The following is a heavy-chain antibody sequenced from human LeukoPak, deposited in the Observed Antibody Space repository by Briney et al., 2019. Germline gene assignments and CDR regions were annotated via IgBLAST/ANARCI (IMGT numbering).Heavy chain of an antibody. CDR1: GFTFSSYA. CDR3: AKSDYYDCSGYIDY. V-gene: IGHV3-23*01. CDR2: ISGSGGST. Sequence: GGSLRLSCAASGFTFSSYAMSWVRQAPGKGLEWVSAISGSGGSTYYADSVKGRFTISRDNSKNTLYLQMNSLRAEDTAVYYCAKSDYYDCSGYIDYWGQGTLVTVSS. D-gene: IGHD3-22*01. J-gene: IGHJ4*02.